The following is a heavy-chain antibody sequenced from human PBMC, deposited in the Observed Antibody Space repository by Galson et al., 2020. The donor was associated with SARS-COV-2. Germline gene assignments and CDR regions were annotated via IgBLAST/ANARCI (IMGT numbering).Heavy chain of an antibody. J-gene: IGHJ3*02. D-gene: IGHD2-21*02. Sequence: SETLSLTCTVSGGTISSDNYYWRWLRQPAGKGLEYIGHIYASGTTHYNPSLKSRATTSVDTSKNQFSLKLNSMTAANTAVYFCARGHSQLVEAAKGGSDIWGQGTMVTVSS. CDR3: ARGHSQLVEAAKGGSDI. CDR2: IYASGTT. V-gene: IGHV4-61*09. CDR1: GGTISSDNYY.